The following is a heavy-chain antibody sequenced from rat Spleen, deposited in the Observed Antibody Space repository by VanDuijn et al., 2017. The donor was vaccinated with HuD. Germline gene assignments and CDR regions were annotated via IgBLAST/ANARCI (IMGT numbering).Heavy chain of an antibody. CDR2: ISYDGSST. V-gene: IGHV5-7*01. CDR1: GFTFSDYN. J-gene: IGHJ3*01. D-gene: IGHD5-1*01. Sequence: EVQLVESGGGLVQPGRSLKLSCAASGFTFSDYNMAWVRQAPKKGLEWVATISYDGSSTYYRDSVKGRFTISRDNAKSTLYLQMDSLRSEDTATYYCVRELTGDFDYWGQGTLVTVSS. CDR3: VRELTGDFDY.